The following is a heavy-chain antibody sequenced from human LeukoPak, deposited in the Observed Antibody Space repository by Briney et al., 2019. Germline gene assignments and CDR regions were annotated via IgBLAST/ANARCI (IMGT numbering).Heavy chain of an antibody. V-gene: IGHV3-73*01. CDR3: AKDLGDY. J-gene: IGHJ4*02. CDR1: EFPFSGSA. Sequence: GGSLRLSCAASEFPFSGSALHWVRQASGKGLEWVGRIRSTVNDYATAYAASVKGRFTISRDDSKNTAYLQMNYLKAEDTAVYYCAKDLGDYWGQGTLVTVSS. CDR2: IRSTVNDYAT.